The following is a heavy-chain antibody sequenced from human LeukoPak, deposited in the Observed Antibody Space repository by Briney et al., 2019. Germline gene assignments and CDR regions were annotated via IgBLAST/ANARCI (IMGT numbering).Heavy chain of an antibody. Sequence: GGSLKLSCAASGFTFSGSAMHWVRQASGKGLEWVGRIRSKANSYATAYAASVKGRFTISRDDSKNTAYLQMNSLKTEDTAVYYCTMRGYNSDYWGQGTLVTVSS. D-gene: IGHD5-24*01. J-gene: IGHJ4*02. CDR1: GFTFSGSA. CDR2: IRSKANSYAT. CDR3: TMRGYNSDY. V-gene: IGHV3-73*01.